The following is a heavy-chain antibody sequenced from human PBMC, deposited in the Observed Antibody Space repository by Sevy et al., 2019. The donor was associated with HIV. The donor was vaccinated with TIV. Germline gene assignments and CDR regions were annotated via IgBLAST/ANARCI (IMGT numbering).Heavy chain of an antibody. Sequence: GGSLRLSCAASGFTVSSNYMSWVRQAPGKGLEWVSVIYSGGSTYYADSVKGRFTISRDNSKNTLYLQMNSLRAEDTAVYYCASGTQDYDILTGYYLYYYYGMDVWGQGTTVTVSS. J-gene: IGHJ6*02. CDR2: IYSGGST. D-gene: IGHD3-9*01. V-gene: IGHV3-53*01. CDR1: GFTVSSNY. CDR3: ASGTQDYDILTGYYLYYYYGMDV.